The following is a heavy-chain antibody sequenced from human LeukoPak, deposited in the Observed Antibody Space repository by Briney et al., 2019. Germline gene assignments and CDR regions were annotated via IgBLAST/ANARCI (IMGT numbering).Heavy chain of an antibody. Sequence: PGGSLRLSCAASGFTFSNYGMHWVRQAPGKGLEWVAVIWYDGSDKYYADSVKGRFTISRDNSKNTLYVQMNSLRAEDTAVYYCARRYVSFDYWGQGTLVTVSP. CDR2: IWYDGSDK. D-gene: IGHD3-16*01. V-gene: IGHV3-33*01. CDR3: ARRYVSFDY. CDR1: GFTFSNYG. J-gene: IGHJ4*02.